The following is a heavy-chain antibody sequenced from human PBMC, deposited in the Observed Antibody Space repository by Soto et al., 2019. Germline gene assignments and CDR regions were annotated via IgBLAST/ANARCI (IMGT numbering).Heavy chain of an antibody. CDR1: GYTFTSYG. J-gene: IGHJ6*02. CDR2: LSAYNGNT. D-gene: IGHD6-13*01. V-gene: IGHV1-18*04. Sequence: QVQLVQSGAEVKKPGASVKVSCKASGYTFTSYGISWVRQAPGQGLEWMGWLSAYNGNTNYAQKLQGRITMTTDTSTSTDYMELRSLRSDDTAVYYCERVEKDSSSWYYYYYGMDVWGQGPTVTVSS. CDR3: ERVEKDSSSWYYYYYGMDV.